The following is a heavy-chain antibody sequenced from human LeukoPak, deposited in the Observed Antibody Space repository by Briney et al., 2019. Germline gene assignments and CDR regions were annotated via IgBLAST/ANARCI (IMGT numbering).Heavy chain of an antibody. Sequence: PGGSLRLSCAASGFTFSNYNMNWVRQAPGKGLEWVSYISSSRSTIYYADSVKGRFTISRDNAKNSLYVQMNSLRDEDTAVYYCARGTNWFYYWGQGTLVTVSS. D-gene: IGHD7-27*01. CDR1: GFTFSNYN. J-gene: IGHJ4*02. CDR3: ARGTNWFYY. CDR2: ISSSRSTI. V-gene: IGHV3-48*02.